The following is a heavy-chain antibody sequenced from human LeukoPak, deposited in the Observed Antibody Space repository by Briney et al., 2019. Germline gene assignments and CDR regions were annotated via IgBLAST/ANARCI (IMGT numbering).Heavy chain of an antibody. CDR3: ARGGVYIGSFFDY. D-gene: IGHD1-26*01. CDR2: ITGSGGST. V-gene: IGHV3-23*01. CDR1: GFTFTSYA. Sequence: GRSLRLSCAASGFTFTSYAMSWVRQAPGKGLEWVSAITGSGGSTYYADSVKGRFTISRDNSKNTLYLQINSLTVDDAALYYCARGGVYIGSFFDYWGQGTLVTVSS. J-gene: IGHJ4*02.